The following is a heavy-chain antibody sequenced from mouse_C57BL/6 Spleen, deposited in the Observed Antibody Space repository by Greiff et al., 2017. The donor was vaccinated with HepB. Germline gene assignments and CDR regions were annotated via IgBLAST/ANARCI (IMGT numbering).Heavy chain of an antibody. CDR1: GYTFTDYY. D-gene: IGHD2-1*01. CDR3: ARVNYHGNYVFAY. Sequence: EVQLQQSGPELVKPGASVKISCKASGYTFTDYYMNWVKQSHGKSLEWIGDINPNNGGTSYNQKFKGKATLTVDKSSSTAYMELRSLTSEDSAVYYCARVNYHGNYVFAYWGQGTLVTVSA. J-gene: IGHJ3*01. V-gene: IGHV1-26*01. CDR2: INPNNGGT.